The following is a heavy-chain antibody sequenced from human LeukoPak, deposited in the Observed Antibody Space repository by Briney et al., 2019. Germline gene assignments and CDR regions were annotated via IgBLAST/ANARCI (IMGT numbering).Heavy chain of an antibody. V-gene: IGHV1-2*02. CDR2: MNPNSGGT. CDR1: GYTFTGYY. Sequence: ASVNVSCRASGYTFTGYYIHWVRQAPGQGLEWMGWMNPNSGGTHYARNFQGRVTMTRDTSTRTAYMELSRLRSDDTAVYYCARDYGDYTLDYWGQGTLVTVSP. D-gene: IGHD4-17*01. J-gene: IGHJ4*02. CDR3: ARDYGDYTLDY.